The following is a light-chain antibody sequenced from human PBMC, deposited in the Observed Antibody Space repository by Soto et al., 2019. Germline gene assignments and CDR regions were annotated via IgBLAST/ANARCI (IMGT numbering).Light chain of an antibody. J-gene: IGLJ3*02. Sequence: QSVLTQPPSASGSPGQSVTISCTGTSSDVGGYNYVSWYQQHPGKAPKLMIYEVSNRPSGVPDRFSGSKSDNTASLTVSGLRADDEADYYCKSYAGSNTWVFGGGTKLTVL. CDR2: EVS. V-gene: IGLV2-8*01. CDR3: KSYAGSNTWV. CDR1: SSDVGGYNY.